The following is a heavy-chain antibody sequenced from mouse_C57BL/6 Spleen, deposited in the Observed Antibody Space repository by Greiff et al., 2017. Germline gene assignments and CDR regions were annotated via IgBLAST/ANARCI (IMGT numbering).Heavy chain of an antibody. CDR1: GYTFTSYT. D-gene: IGHD1-1*01. V-gene: IGHV1-4*01. J-gene: IGHJ1*03. CDR2: INPSSGYT. CDR3: ARSGITTVVPSYWYFDV. Sequence: QVQLQQSGAELARPGASVKMSCKASGYTFTSYTMHWVKQRPGQGLEWIGYINPSSGYTKYNQKFKDKATLTADKSSSTAYMQLSSLTSEDSAVYYCARSGITTVVPSYWYFDVWGTGTTVTVSS.